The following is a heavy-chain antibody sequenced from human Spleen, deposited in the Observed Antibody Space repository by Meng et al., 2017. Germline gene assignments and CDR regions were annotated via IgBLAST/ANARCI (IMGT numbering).Heavy chain of an antibody. J-gene: IGHJ5*02. CDR3: ARVEKYYYDSRGYGWFDP. V-gene: IGHV3-11*04. D-gene: IGHD3-22*01. CDR1: GFTFSDYY. CDR2: IGSTGNTI. Sequence: GESLKISCAASGFTFSDYYMSWIRQAPGEGLEWISYIGSTGNTIYYADSVKGRFTISRDNAKNSLYLEMNSLRVEDTAVYYCARVEKYYYDSRGYGWFDPWGQGTLVTVSS.